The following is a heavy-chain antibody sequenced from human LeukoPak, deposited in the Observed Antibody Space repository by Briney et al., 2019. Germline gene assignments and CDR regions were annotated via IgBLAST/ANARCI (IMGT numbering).Heavy chain of an antibody. CDR1: GFTFNNYA. J-gene: IGHJ5*02. CDR2: ISGSDAGT. D-gene: IGHD3-10*01. CDR3: ARHGQSGSGSYYSNWFDP. V-gene: IGHV3-23*01. Sequence: GGSLRLSCAASGFTFNNYAMSWVRQAPGKGLEWVSAISGSDAGTYYADSVRGRFTISRDNSKSTLSLQMNSLRAEDTAIYYCARHGQSGSGSYYSNWFDPWGQGTLVTVSS.